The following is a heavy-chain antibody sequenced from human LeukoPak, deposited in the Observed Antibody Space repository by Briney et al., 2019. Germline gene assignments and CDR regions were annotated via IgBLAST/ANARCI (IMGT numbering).Heavy chain of an antibody. V-gene: IGHV1-18*01. CDR3: ARATGTWGHDGFDV. D-gene: IGHD3-16*01. J-gene: IGHJ3*01. CDR2: ISGYSSNT. Sequence: ASVKVSCKAYGYTFMSHGISWVRQAPGQGLEWMGWISGYSSNTNYAQRLQGRVTMTTDTSTTTAYMELRSLTSDDTAVYYCARATGTWGHDGFDVWGRGTMVTVSS. CDR1: GYTFMSHG.